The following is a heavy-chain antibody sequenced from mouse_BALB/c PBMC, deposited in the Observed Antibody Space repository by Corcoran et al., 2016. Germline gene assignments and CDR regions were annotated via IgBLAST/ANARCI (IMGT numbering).Heavy chain of an antibody. CDR3: ARKGGRYAMDY. CDR1: GYTFTNYG. Sequence: QIQLVQSGPELKKPGETVKISCKASGYTFTNYGMNWVKQAPGKGLKWMGWINTYTGEPTYADDFKGRFAFSLETSASTAYLQINNLKNEDTATYFCARKGGRYAMDYWGQGTSVTVSS. CDR2: INTYTGEP. D-gene: IGHD1-1*02. J-gene: IGHJ4*01. V-gene: IGHV9-3-1*01.